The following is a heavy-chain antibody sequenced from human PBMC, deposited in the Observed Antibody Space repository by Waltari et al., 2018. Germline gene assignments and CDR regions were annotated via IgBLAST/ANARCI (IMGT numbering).Heavy chain of an antibody. D-gene: IGHD6-19*01. V-gene: IGHV4-30-4*01. CDR2: VYSSVST. J-gene: IGHJ6*02. Sequence: QVQLQESGTGLVKPSQTLSLTCTISGGSISSRSYYWSWVRQPPGKGREWIGYVYSSVSTYYNPSLMTRVDISKHTSTNQFSLKLTSVTAADTAVYYCARVTAVTGTGGMDVWGQGTTVIVSS. CDR3: ARVTAVTGTGGMDV. CDR1: GGSISSRSYY.